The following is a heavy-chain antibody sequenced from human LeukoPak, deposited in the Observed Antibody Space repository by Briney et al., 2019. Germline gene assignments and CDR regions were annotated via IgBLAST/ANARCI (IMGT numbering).Heavy chain of an antibody. CDR3: AKDRNYYGSGSYYNPDY. D-gene: IGHD3-10*01. V-gene: IGHV3-30*18. CDR1: GFTFTNFA. CDR2: ISDDGNNK. J-gene: IGHJ4*02. Sequence: GRSLRLSCAASGFTFTNFAMHWVRQAPGKGLEWVTVISDDGNNKYFADSVKGRFTISRDNSKNTLYLQMNSLRAEDTAVYYCAKDRNYYGSGSYYNPDYWGQGTLVTVSS.